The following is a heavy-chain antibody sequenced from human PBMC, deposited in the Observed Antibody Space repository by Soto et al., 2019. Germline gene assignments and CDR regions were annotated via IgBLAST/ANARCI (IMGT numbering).Heavy chain of an antibody. J-gene: IGHJ5*02. CDR1: GGSISNYY. D-gene: IGHD2-2*01. V-gene: IGHV4-59*01. CDR3: AREYCSSTNCYGSGWFDP. CDR2: VYYNGST. Sequence: SETLSLTCTVSGGSISNYYWSWIRQPPGKGLEWIGYVYYNGSTNYNPSLKSRVTISADTSKNQFSLKLSSVTAADTAVYYCAREYCSSTNCYGSGWFDPWGQGTLVTVSS.